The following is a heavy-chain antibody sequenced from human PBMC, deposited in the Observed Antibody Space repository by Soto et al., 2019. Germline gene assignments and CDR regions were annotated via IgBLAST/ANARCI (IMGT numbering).Heavy chain of an antibody. CDR1: GGTFSSYA. CDR2: ITPIFGTA. V-gene: IGHV1-69*06. D-gene: IGHD2-15*01. J-gene: IGHJ6*02. Sequence: SVKVSCKASGGTFSSYAISWVRQAPGQGLEWMGGITPIFGTANYAQKFQGRVTITADKSTSTAYMELSSLRSEDTAVYYCARSGVGYCSGGSCSEYYYGMDVWGQRATVADSS. CDR3: ARSGVGYCSGGSCSEYYYGMDV.